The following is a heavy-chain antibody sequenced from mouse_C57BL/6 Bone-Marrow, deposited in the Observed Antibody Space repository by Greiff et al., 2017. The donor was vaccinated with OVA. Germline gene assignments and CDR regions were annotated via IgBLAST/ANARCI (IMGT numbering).Heavy chain of an antibody. J-gene: IGHJ3*01. V-gene: IGHV1-81*01. CDR2: IYPRSGNT. Sequence: QVHVKQSGAELARPGASVKLSCKASGYTFTSYGISWVKQRTGQGLEWIGEIYPRSGNTYYNEKFKGKATLTADKSSSTAYMELRSLTSEDSAVYFCARSRIYYDYEGFAYWGQGTLVTVSA. CDR1: GYTFTSYG. CDR3: ARSRIYYDYEGFAY. D-gene: IGHD2-4*01.